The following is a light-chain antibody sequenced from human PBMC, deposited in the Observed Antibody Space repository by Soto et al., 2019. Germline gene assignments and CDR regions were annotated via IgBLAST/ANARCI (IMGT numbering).Light chain of an antibody. V-gene: IGKV3-15*01. CDR2: GAS. CDR1: QSVSSN. CDR3: QQYGSSGT. J-gene: IGKJ1*01. Sequence: IVMTQSPATLSVSPGRGLTLACRASQSVSSNLAWYQQKPGQSPRILIYGASTRATGIPARFSGSGSGTDFTLTISRLEPEDFAVYYCQQYGSSGTFGQGTKVDIK.